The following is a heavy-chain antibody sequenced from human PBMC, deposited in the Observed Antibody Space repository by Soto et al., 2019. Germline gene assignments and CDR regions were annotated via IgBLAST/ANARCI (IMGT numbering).Heavy chain of an antibody. J-gene: IGHJ6*02. CDR2: IYHSGST. CDR3: ARVPVTIGYGRDV. CDR1: GGSISSDNCS. V-gene: IGHV4-30-2*01. D-gene: IGHD4-17*01. Sequence: QLQLQESGSGLVKPSQTLSLTCAVSGGSISSDNCSWSWIRQPPGKGLEWIGYIYHSGSTDYNPSLKRRSSISVDKSRNQFSPKLSSVSAAATAVYFCARVPVTIGYGRDVWGQGTTVTVSS.